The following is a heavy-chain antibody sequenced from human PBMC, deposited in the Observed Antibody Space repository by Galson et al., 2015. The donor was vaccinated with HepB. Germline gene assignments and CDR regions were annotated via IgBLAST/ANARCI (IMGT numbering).Heavy chain of an antibody. CDR3: ARGEMTTIGHFDF. CDR2: ISSSSSSK. D-gene: IGHD5-24*01. Sequence: SLRLSCAASGFTFSSYTMNWVRQAPGKGLEWVSSISSSSSSKYYADSLKGRFTISRDNSKNSLYLHMNSLRAEDTAVYHCARGEMTTIGHFDFWGQGTLVTVSS. CDR1: GFTFSSYT. V-gene: IGHV3-21*01. J-gene: IGHJ4*02.